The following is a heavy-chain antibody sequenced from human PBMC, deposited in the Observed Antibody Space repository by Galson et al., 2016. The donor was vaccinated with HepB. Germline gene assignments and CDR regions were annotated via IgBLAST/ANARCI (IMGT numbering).Heavy chain of an antibody. CDR1: GFTVGNNY. J-gene: IGHJ4*02. CDR3: ARGVIVGITGDF. CDR2: IYSGGTT. D-gene: IGHD1-26*01. V-gene: IGHV3-53*01. Sequence: SLRLSCAASGFTVGNNYMKWVRQAPGKGLEWVSLIYSGGTTYYSDSVEGRFTISRDSSKNTLYLQMNSLRVEDTAMYYCARGVIVGITGDFWGQGTLGTVSS.